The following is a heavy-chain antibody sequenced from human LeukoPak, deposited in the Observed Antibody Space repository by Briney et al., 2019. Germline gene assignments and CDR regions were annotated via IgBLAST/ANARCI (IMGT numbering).Heavy chain of an antibody. V-gene: IGHV4-59*01. Sequence: SETLSLTCTVSGGSISSYYWSWIRQPPGKGLEWIGYIYYSGSTNYNPSLKSRVTISVDTSKNQFSRKLSSVTAADTAVYYCARVEGFNYFDYWGQGTLVTVSS. CDR2: IYYSGST. CDR1: GGSISSYY. CDR3: ARVEGFNYFDY. J-gene: IGHJ4*02.